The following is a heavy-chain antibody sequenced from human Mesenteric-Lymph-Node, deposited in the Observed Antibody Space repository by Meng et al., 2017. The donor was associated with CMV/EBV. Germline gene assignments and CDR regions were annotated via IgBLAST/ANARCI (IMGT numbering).Heavy chain of an antibody. Sequence: GELNQWGAGLLKPSETLSGTCAGYGGSVSGYYWNWIRQSPEKGLEWIGEINHSGSTTYNPSFTSRIIISVDTSTNQISLNMSSVTAADTAVYYCARGSSYDILTGYFDYWGQGALVTVSS. V-gene: IGHV4-34*01. CDR3: ARGSSYDILTGYFDY. D-gene: IGHD3-9*01. J-gene: IGHJ4*02. CDR2: INHSGST. CDR1: GGSVSGYY.